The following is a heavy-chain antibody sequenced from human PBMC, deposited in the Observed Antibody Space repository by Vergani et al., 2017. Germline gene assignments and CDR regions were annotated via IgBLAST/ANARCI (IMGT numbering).Heavy chain of an antibody. D-gene: IGHD3-22*01. CDR2: IRYDGSNK. CDR3: AKDLSYYDSSGYYQSFDY. Sequence: QVQLVESGGGVVQPGGSLRLSCAASGFTFSSYGMHWVRQAPGKGLEWVAFIRYDGSNKYYADSVKGRFTISRDNSKNTLYLQMNSLRAEDTAVYYCAKDLSYYDSSGYYQSFDYWGQGTLVTVSS. CDR1: GFTFSSYG. J-gene: IGHJ4*02. V-gene: IGHV3-30*02.